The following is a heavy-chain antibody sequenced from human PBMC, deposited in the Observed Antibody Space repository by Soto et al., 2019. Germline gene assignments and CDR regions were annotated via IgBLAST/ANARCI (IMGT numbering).Heavy chain of an antibody. J-gene: IGHJ6*02. CDR1: GFTFSDSA. Sequence: GGSLRLSCAGSGFTFSDSAIHWVRQASGKGLEWVGRVRGRVDNYATAYAASVKGRFTISRDNSKNTLYLQINALRPEDTGVYYCARVTPGNNLYYFSGLDVWGQGTSVTVS. CDR3: ARVTPGNNLYYFSGLDV. V-gene: IGHV3-73*01. CDR2: VRGRVDNYAT. D-gene: IGHD1-1*01.